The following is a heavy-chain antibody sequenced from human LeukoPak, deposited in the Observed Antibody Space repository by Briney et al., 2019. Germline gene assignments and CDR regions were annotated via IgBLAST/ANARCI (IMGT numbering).Heavy chain of an antibody. D-gene: IGHD2-15*01. Sequence: PGGSLRLSCAASGFTFSVEYMSWIRQAPGKGLEWVSVISGSGGSTYYADSVKGRFTISRDNSKNTLYLQMNSLRAEDTAVYYCAKDKRYCSGGSCNWFDPWGQGTLVTVSS. J-gene: IGHJ5*02. V-gene: IGHV3-23*01. CDR2: ISGSGGST. CDR3: AKDKRYCSGGSCNWFDP. CDR1: GFTFSVEY.